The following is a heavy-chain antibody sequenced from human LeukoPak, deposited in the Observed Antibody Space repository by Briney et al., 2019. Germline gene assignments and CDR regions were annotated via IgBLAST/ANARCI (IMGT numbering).Heavy chain of an antibody. CDR1: GFIFGGFT. CDR3: AKGRTTLGRGSDY. V-gene: IGHV3-48*02. D-gene: IGHD1-1*01. Sequence: SGGSLRLSCAAFGFIFGGFTMNWVRQAPGKGLEWVSYISSSSSSIYYADSVKGRFTISRDNAKHSLYLQMNSLSDEDTAVYYCAKGRTTLGRGSDYWGQGTLVTVSS. J-gene: IGHJ4*02. CDR2: ISSSSSSI.